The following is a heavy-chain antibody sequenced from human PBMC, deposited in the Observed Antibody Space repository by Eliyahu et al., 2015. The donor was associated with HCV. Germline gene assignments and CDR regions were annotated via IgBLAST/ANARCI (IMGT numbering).Heavy chain of an antibody. CDR3: ARVVLAEGYCSGGSCSHYYYYGMDV. D-gene: IGHD2-15*01. CDR2: IXPIXGTA. CDR1: GGXFXSYA. Sequence: QVQLVQSGAEVKKPGSSVKVSCKASGGXFXSYAIXWXXQAPGQGLEWMGGIXPIXGTANYAQKFQGRVTITADESTSTAYMELSSLRSEDTAVYYCARVVLAEGYCSGGSCSHYYYYGMDVWGQGTTVTVSS. V-gene: IGHV1-69*01. J-gene: IGHJ6*02.